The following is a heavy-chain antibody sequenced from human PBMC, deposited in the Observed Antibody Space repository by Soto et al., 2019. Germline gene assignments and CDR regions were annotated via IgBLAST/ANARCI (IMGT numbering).Heavy chain of an antibody. CDR3: AHRPTEHWYFDL. J-gene: IGHJ2*01. CDR1: GFSLSTSGVG. Sequence: QITLKESGPTLVKPTQTLTLTYTFSGFSLSTSGVGVGWIRQPPGKALEWLALIYWDDDKRYSPSLKSRLTITKDTSKNQVVLTMTNMDPVDTATYYCAHRPTEHWYFDLWGRGTLVTVSS. V-gene: IGHV2-5*02. CDR2: IYWDDDK. D-gene: IGHD1-1*01.